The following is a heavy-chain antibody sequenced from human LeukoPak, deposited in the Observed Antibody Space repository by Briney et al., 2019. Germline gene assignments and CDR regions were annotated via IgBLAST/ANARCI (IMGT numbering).Heavy chain of an antibody. CDR3: ARDHDGEDYSNSFDI. Sequence: PSETLSLTCAVSGGSISGSSYFWGWIRQPPGKGLEWIGSIYYSGNTYYNPSLKSRVAMSVDTSKNQFSLKLSSVTAADTAVYYCARDHDGEDYSNSFDIWGQGTMVTVSS. J-gene: IGHJ3*02. CDR1: GGSISGSSYF. D-gene: IGHD4-11*01. V-gene: IGHV4-39*07. CDR2: IYYSGNT.